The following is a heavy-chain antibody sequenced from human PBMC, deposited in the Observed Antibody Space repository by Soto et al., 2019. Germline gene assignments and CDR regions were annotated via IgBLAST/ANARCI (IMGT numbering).Heavy chain of an antibody. CDR3: ARDPGYSGFDFDY. CDR2: IWYDGSKK. CDR1: GFTFSSHA. Sequence: QVQLVESGGGVVQPGRSLRLSCAASGFTFSSHAMHWVRQAPGKGLEWEAVIWYDGSKKYYADSVKGRFTVARDDSKNTLYLQMNSLRVDDTAVYYCARDPGYSGFDFDYWGQGTLVTVSS. V-gene: IGHV3-33*01. D-gene: IGHD5-12*01. J-gene: IGHJ4*02.